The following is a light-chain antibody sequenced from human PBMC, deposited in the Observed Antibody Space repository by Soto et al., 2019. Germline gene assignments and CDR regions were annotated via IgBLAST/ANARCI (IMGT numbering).Light chain of an antibody. J-gene: IGKJ5*01. CDR2: DAS. CDR3: QQRSNWPPIT. CDR1: QSVSSY. V-gene: IGKV3-11*01. Sequence: EIVVTQSPATLSLSPGERATLSCRASQSVSSYLAWYQQKPGQAPRLLIYDASNRATGIPARFSVSGSGTDITLTISSLEPEDFAVYYRQQRSNWPPITFGQGTRLEIK.